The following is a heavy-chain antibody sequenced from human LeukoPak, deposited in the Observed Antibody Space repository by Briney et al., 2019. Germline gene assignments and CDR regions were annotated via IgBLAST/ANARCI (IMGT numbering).Heavy chain of an antibody. CDR3: ARSLGACSSTSCYALDYYYMDV. CDR1: GYSFTSYW. V-gene: IGHV5-51*01. J-gene: IGHJ6*03. D-gene: IGHD2-2*01. CDR2: IYPGDSDT. Sequence: PGESLKISCKGSGYSFTSYWIGWVRQMPGKGLEWMGIIYPGDSDTRYSPSFQGQVTISADKSIGTAYLQWSSLKASDTAMYYCARSLGACSSTSCYALDYYYMDVWGKGTTVTVSS.